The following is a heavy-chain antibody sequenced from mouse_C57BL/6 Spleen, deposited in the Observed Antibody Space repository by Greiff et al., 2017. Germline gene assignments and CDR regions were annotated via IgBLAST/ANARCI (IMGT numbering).Heavy chain of an antibody. Sequence: VQLQQSGPELVKPGASVKISCKASGYAFSSSWMNWVKQRPGKGLEWIGRIYPGDGDTNYNGKFKGKATLTADKSSSTAYMQLSSLTSEDSAVYFCARSGDYAHIDYWGQGTTLTVSS. V-gene: IGHV1-82*01. CDR2: IYPGDGDT. CDR3: ARSGDYAHIDY. D-gene: IGHD2-4*01. J-gene: IGHJ2*01. CDR1: GYAFSSSW.